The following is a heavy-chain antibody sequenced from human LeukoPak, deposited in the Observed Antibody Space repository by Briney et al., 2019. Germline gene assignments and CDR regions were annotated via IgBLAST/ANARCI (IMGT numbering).Heavy chain of an antibody. J-gene: IGHJ6*02. CDR1: GGSISSYY. CDR2: IYYSGST. Sequence: SETLSLTCTVYGGSISSYYWSWIRQPPGKGLEWIGDIYYSGSTNYNPSLKSRVTISEDTSKNQFSLKLSSVTAADTAVYYCARDMEVGQSGGSSGFYYYGMDVWGQGTTVTVSS. CDR3: ARDMEVGQSGGSSGFYYYGMDV. V-gene: IGHV4-59*01. D-gene: IGHD6-13*01.